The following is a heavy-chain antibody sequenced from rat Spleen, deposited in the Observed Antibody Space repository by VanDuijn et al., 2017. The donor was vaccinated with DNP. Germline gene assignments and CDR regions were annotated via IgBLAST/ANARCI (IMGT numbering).Heavy chain of an antibody. V-gene: IGHV2-6*01. CDR1: GFSLTSYT. J-gene: IGHJ4*01. CDR3: ASTLVNYCTYGYYAMDA. D-gene: IGHD1-8*01. Sequence: QVQLKESGPGLVQPSQTLSLTCTVSGFSLTSYTVSWVRQPPGKGLEWIAAMSSGGSRYYNSALKSRLSISKDTSKSQVFLKMNILQTEYTATYYCASTLVNYCTYGYYAMDAWGQGTSVTVSS. CDR2: MSSGGSR.